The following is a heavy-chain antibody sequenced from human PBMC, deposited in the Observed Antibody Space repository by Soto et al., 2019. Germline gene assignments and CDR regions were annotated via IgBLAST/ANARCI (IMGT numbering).Heavy chain of an antibody. CDR3: PRDKWGRTVDQYNGMDV. J-gene: IGHJ6*02. CDR1: GFTFSDYY. D-gene: IGHD7-27*01. Sequence: QVQLVESGGGLVEPGGSLRLSCAASGFTFSDYYMSWIRQAPGKGLEWVSYISSSSLHSNYADSVKGRFTISRDNAKNXXYLRMNSLRGEDTAVYYCPRDKWGRTVDQYNGMDVWGQGTTVIVSS. CDR2: ISSSSLHS. V-gene: IGHV3-11*05.